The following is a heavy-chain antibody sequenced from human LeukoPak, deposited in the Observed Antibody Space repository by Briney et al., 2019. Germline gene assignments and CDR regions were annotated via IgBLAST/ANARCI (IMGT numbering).Heavy chain of an antibody. J-gene: IGHJ6*03. Sequence: GGSLRLSCAASGFTFSNAWMSWVRQAPGKGLEWVGRIKSKTDGGTTDYAAPVKGRFTISRDDSKNTLYLQMNSLRAEDTAVYYCAREHSTLDGYYYYYMDVWGKGTTVTISS. V-gene: IGHV3-15*01. CDR2: IKSKTDGGTT. CDR3: AREHSTLDGYYYYYMDV. CDR1: GFTFSNAW. D-gene: IGHD2/OR15-2a*01.